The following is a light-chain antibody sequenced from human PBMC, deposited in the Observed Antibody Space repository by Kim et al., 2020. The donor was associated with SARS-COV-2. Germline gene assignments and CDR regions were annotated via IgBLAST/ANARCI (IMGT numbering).Light chain of an antibody. CDR1: TSNIGSDY. V-gene: IGLV1-51*01. Sequence: GQKVTISCSGSTSNIGSDYVSWYQQLPATAPKLLIYDNDKRPSGIPDRFSGSKSGTTATLGITGLQTGDEADYYCGTWDSSLSAGVFGGGTKLTVL. CDR3: GTWDSSLSAGV. CDR2: DND. J-gene: IGLJ3*02.